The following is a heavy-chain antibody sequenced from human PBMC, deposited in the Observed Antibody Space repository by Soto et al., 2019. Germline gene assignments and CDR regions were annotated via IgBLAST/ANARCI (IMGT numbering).Heavy chain of an antibody. V-gene: IGHV2-5*08. CDR2: IYWDNDK. D-gene: IGHD2-15*01. CDR1: GGSISSGGYS. CDR3: AHKGGRGAGMDV. J-gene: IGHJ6*02. Sequence: TLSLTCAVSGGSISSGGYSWSWIRQPPGKGLEWLALIYWDNDKRYSPFLQSRVTITKDTSKNQVVLTMTNMDPVDTATYYCAHKGGRGAGMDVWGRGAAVT.